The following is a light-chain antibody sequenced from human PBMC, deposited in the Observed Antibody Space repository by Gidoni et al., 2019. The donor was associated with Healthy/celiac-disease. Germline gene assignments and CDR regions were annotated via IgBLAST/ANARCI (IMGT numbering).Light chain of an antibody. CDR1: SLISYY. Sequence: SSELTQDPAVSVALGQTVRITCPGDSLISYYASCYQQKPGQAPVLVIYGKNNRPSGIPDRFSGSSSGNTASLTITGAQAEDEADYYCNSRDSSGNHLGVVFGGGTKLTVL. CDR2: GKN. J-gene: IGLJ2*01. V-gene: IGLV3-19*01. CDR3: NSRDSSGNHLGVV.